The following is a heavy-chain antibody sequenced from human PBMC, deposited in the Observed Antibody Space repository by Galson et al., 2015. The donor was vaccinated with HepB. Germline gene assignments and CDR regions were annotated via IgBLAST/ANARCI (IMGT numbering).Heavy chain of an antibody. CDR2: IKQDGSEK. V-gene: IGHV3-7*03. Sequence: SLRLSCAASGFTFSSYWMSWVRQAPGKGLEWMANIKQDGSEKYYVDSVKGRFTISRDNAKNSLYLQMNSLRAEDTAVYYCASTMVAAAGQNWGQGTQVTVSS. D-gene: IGHD6-13*01. CDR1: GFTFSSYW. CDR3: ASTMVAAAGQN. J-gene: IGHJ4*02.